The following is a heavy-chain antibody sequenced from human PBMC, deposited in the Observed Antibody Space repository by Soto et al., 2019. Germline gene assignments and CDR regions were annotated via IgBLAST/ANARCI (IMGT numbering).Heavy chain of an antibody. V-gene: IGHV3-30-3*01. J-gene: IGHJ4*02. CDR3: ARDKIVATISGFDY. CDR2: ISYDGSNK. D-gene: IGHD5-12*01. CDR1: GFTFSSYA. Sequence: PGGSLRLSCAASGFTFSSYAMHWVRQAPGKGLEWVAVISYDGSNKYYADSVKGRFTISRDNSKNTLYLQMNRLRAEDTAVFYCARDKIVATISGFDYWGQGTLVTVSS.